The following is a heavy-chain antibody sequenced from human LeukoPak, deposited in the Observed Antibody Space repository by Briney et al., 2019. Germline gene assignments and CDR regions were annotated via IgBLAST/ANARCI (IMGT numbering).Heavy chain of an antibody. J-gene: IGHJ6*01. CDR1: GFTFSRYV. Sequence: PGRSLRLSCAASGFTFSRYVIIWVRQAPAKGMEWVSFISSSGTGTDYADSVKGRLTISRDNSKNTLYPQMNSLRAADTALYLFGKDLQGSGSSGSHYYYIMQVWGEGTTVSVSS. CDR3: GKDLQGSGSSGSHYYYIMQV. V-gene: IGHV3-23*01. CDR2: ISSSGTGT. D-gene: IGHD3-10*01.